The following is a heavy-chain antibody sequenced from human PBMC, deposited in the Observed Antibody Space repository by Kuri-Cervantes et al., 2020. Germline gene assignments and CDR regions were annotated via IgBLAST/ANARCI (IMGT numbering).Heavy chain of an antibody. V-gene: IGHV4-30-4*01. CDR1: GGSTSSSDFY. J-gene: IGHJ5*02. CDR3: ARHSEAGRSYDFWSGYYERGWLDP. CDR2: IYYTGNT. Sequence: LRLSCTVSGGSTSSSDFYWTWIRQTPGKGLEWIGYIYYTGNTYYNPSLKSRVTISVDTSKNQFSLKLSSVTAADTAVYYCARHSEAGRSYDFWSGYYERGWLDPWGQGTLVTVSS. D-gene: IGHD3-3*01.